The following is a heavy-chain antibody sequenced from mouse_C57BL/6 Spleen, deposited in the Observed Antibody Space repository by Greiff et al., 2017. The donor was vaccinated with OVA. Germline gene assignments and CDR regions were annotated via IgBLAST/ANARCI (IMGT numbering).Heavy chain of an antibody. CDR3: ARGYDYDQRVDY. CDR1: GYTFTSYW. Sequence: VQLQESGAELVRPGSSVKLSCKASGYTFTSYWMDWVKQRPGQGLEWIGNIYPSDSETHYNQKFKDKATLTVDKSSSTAYMQLSSLTSEDSAVDYYARGYDYDQRVDYWGQGTTLTVSS. V-gene: IGHV1-61*01. CDR2: IYPSDSET. D-gene: IGHD2-4*01. J-gene: IGHJ2*01.